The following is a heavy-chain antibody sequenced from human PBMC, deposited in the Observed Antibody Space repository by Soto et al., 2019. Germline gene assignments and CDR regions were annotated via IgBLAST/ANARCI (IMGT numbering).Heavy chain of an antibody. D-gene: IGHD3-10*01. CDR1: GGTFSSYA. CDR2: IIPIFGTA. V-gene: IGHV1-69*01. CDR3: ARGSRSSLFRYYYGMDV. J-gene: IGHJ6*02. Sequence: QVQLVQSGAEVKKPESSVKVSCKASGGTFSSYAISWVRQAPGQGLEWMGGIIPIFGTANYAQKFQGRVTITADESTSTAYMELSSLRSEDTAVYYCARGSRSSLFRYYYGMDVWGQWTMVTVSS.